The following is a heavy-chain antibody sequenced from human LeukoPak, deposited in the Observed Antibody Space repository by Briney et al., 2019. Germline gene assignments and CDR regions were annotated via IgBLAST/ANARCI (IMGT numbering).Heavy chain of an antibody. CDR3: AREIVVVGMDV. CDR1: GGSISSGGYY. CDR2: VYYSGST. J-gene: IGHJ6*02. V-gene: IGHV4-31*03. D-gene: IGHD2-15*01. Sequence: SETLSLTCTVSGGSISSGGYYWSWIRQHPGKGLEWIGYVYYSGSTYYNPSLESRVTISVDTSKNQFSLKLSSVTAADTAVYYCAREIVVVGMDVWGQGTTVTVSS.